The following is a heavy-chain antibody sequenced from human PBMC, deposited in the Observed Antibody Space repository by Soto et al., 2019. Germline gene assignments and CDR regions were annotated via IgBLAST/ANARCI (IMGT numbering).Heavy chain of an antibody. V-gene: IGHV4-31*03. J-gene: IGHJ5*02. CDR3: ARLRIATNNYKWFDP. CDR1: GAALNSGSYY. CDR2: IYVTGAV. D-gene: IGHD2-21*01. Sequence: SETLSLTCSVSGAALNSGSYYWSWIRQVPGKGLEWIGHIYVTGAVDYNPSLRDRITISQDTSERQFSLNLRLVTAADTAVYYCARLRIATNNYKWFDPWGQGTLVTVSS.